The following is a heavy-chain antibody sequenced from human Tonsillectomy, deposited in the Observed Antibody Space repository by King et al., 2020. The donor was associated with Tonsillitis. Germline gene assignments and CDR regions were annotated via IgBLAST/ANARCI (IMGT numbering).Heavy chain of an antibody. CDR1: GDSISGGSYY. V-gene: IGHV4-31*03. Sequence: VQLQESGPGLVKPSQTLSLTCTVSGDSISGGSYYWSWIRQHPGKGLEWIGYIYYSGNTFYNPSLKSRVTISADTSENHFSLKLSSVTAADTAVYYCARYDSSGYFILWGQGTLVTVSS. J-gene: IGHJ4*02. CDR2: IYYSGNT. D-gene: IGHD3-22*01. CDR3: ARYDSSGYFIL.